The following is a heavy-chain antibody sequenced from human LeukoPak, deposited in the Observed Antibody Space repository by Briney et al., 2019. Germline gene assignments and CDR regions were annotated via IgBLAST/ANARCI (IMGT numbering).Heavy chain of an antibody. CDR1: GFIFSDYY. D-gene: IGHD2-2*01. V-gene: IGHV3-11*01. CDR2: ISSSGSTI. Sequence: GGSLRLSCAASGFIFSDYYMNWIRQAPGRGLEWISYISSSGSTIYYADSVKGRFTISRDNAKNSLYLQMNSLRAEDTAVYYCAKDSLIVVVPVWGQGTLVTVSS. J-gene: IGHJ4*02. CDR3: AKDSLIVVVPV.